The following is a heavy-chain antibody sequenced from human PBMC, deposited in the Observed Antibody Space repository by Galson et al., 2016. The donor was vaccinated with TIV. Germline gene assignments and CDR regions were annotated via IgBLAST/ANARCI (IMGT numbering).Heavy chain of an antibody. CDR2: FNPDSGAT. V-gene: IGHV1-2*02. CDR3: ARVNWARAFDY. D-gene: IGHD7-27*01. CDR1: GYIFINYY. J-gene: IGHJ4*02. Sequence: SVKVSCKASGYIFINYYIHWVRQAPGQGLEWLGWFNPDSGATQYAQKFQGRVTMTRDTSISTAYMALGLLISADRAVFYCARVNWARAFDYWGQGTQVTVSS.